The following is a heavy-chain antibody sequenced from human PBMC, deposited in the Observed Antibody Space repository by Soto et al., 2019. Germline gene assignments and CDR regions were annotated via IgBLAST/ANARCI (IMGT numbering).Heavy chain of an antibody. J-gene: IGHJ5*02. V-gene: IGHV1-69*01. Sequence: QMQLVQSGAEVKKPGSSVKVSCKASGGTSSTYSISWVRQGPGQGLEWMGEIIPIFGTAYYSQKFQDRVTISADASTTTVQMELSSLSSDDTAVYYCARGRVGSMNWFDPWGQGTLVTVSS. CDR1: GGTSSTYS. D-gene: IGHD1-26*01. CDR2: IIPIFGTA. CDR3: ARGRVGSMNWFDP.